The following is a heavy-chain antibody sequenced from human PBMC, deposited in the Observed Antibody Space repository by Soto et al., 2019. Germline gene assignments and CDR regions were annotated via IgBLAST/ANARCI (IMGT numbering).Heavy chain of an antibody. J-gene: IGHJ4*02. CDR1: GFTFSSYG. CDR3: AKDASTGDCSGGSCYNRMDY. Sequence: GGSLRLSCAASGFTFSSYGMHWVRQAPGKGLEWVAVISYDGSNKYYADSVKGRFTISRDNSKNTLYLQMNSLRAEDTAVYYCAKDASTGDCSGGSCYNRMDYWGQGTLVTVSS. D-gene: IGHD2-15*01. CDR2: ISYDGSNK. V-gene: IGHV3-30*18.